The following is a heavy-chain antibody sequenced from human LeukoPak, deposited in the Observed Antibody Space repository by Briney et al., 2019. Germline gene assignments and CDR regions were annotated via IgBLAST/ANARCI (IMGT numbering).Heavy chain of an antibody. V-gene: IGHV1-2*02. CDR2: INPNSGAT. D-gene: IGHD3-10*01. Sequence: GASVKVSCKASGYTLTGHYMHWVRQAPGQGLEWMGWINPNSGATNYAQKFQGRVTMTRDTSINTAYMELSRLRSDDTAVYHCVRVNYYGRVDYFDYWGQGSLVTVSS. CDR1: GYTLTGHY. J-gene: IGHJ4*02. CDR3: VRVNYYGRVDYFDY.